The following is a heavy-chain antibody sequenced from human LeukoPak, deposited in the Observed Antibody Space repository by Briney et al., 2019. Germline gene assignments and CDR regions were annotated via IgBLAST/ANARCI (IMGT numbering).Heavy chain of an antibody. Sequence: SETLSLTCGVYGGSFSGYYWSWIRQPPGKGLEWIGEIKHSGTTKYNPSLKSRVTISVDTSKNQFSLKLSSVTAADTAVYYCARRAAWGSGYYYVGWFDPWGQGTLVTVSS. J-gene: IGHJ5*02. CDR1: GGSFSGYY. V-gene: IGHV4-34*01. CDR3: ARRAAWGSGYYYVGWFDP. CDR2: IKHSGTT. D-gene: IGHD3-22*01.